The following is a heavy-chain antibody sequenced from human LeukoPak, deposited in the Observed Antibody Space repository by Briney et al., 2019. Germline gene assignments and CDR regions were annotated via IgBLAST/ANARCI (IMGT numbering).Heavy chain of an antibody. D-gene: IGHD5-18*01. Sequence: PGGSLRLSCSASGFTFSSYAMHWVRQAPGKGLEWVAVISYDGSNKYYADSVKGRFTTSRDNSKNTLYLQMNSLRAEDTAVYYCARAGDTAMAMESYFDYWGQGTLVTVSS. CDR3: ARAGDTAMAMESYFDY. J-gene: IGHJ4*02. V-gene: IGHV3-30-3*01. CDR2: ISYDGSNK. CDR1: GFTFSSYA.